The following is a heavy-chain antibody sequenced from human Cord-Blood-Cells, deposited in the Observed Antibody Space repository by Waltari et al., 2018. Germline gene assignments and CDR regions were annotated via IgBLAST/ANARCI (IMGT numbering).Heavy chain of an antibody. J-gene: IGHJ4*02. CDR3: AKAVSSSSDY. CDR1: GFTFSSYA. D-gene: IGHD6-6*01. Sequence: EVQLLESGGGLVQPGGSLRLSCSASGFTFSSYAMSWVRQAPGEGLEWVAAISGSGGSTYYADSVQGRFTISRDNSKNTLYLQRNSLRAEDTAVYYCAKAVSSSSDYWGQGTLVTVSS. CDR2: ISGSGGST. V-gene: IGHV3-23*01.